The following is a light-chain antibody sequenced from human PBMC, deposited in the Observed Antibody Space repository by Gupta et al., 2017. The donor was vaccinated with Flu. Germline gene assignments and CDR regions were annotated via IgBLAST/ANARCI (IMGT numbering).Light chain of an antibody. J-gene: IGKJ2*01. CDR1: QTVSSS. CDR3: MPECNGAAMYT. CDR2: GGS. V-gene: IGKV3-15*01. Sequence: TLYASLVQGATLSCIASQTVSSSLPWYTQKPGQAPMHLIDGGSSLVTGINARFSGSGDATEGSLRISSRLTDNLAVNWSMPECNGAAMYTFGQGTKLEIK.